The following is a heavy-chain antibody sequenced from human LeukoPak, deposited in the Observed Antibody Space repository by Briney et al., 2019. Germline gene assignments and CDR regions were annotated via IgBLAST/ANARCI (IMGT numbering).Heavy chain of an antibody. V-gene: IGHV4-4*07. CDR2: IYSSGST. J-gene: IGHJ5*02. D-gene: IGHD4-23*01. CDR1: GGSVSSYY. CDR3: ARADYGGNSGWFDP. Sequence: PSETLSLTCTVSGGSVSSYYWSWIRQPAGKGLEWIGRIYSSGSTNYNPSLKSRVTMSVDTSKNQFSLKLNSVTAADTAVYYCARADYGGNSGWFDPWGQGTLVTVSS.